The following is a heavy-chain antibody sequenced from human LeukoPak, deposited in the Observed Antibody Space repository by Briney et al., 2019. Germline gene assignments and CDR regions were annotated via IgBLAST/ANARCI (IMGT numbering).Heavy chain of an antibody. V-gene: IGHV3-30-3*01. Sequence: GGSLRLSCAASGFTFSSYAMHWVRRAPGKGLEWVAVISYDGSNKYYADSVKGRFTISRDNAKNSLYLQMNSLRAEDTAVYYCARATFYWFDPWGQGTLVTVSS. J-gene: IGHJ5*02. D-gene: IGHD3-16*01. CDR2: ISYDGSNK. CDR3: ARATFYWFDP. CDR1: GFTFSSYA.